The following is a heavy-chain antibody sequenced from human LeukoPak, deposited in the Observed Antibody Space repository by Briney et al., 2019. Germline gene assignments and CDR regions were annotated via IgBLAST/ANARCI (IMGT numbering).Heavy chain of an antibody. J-gene: IGHJ6*03. CDR1: GGTFSSYA. V-gene: IGHV1-46*01. CDR3: ARDSFYRGLVSTPYYYYMDV. D-gene: IGHD6-19*01. Sequence: ASEKVSCKASGGTFSSYAISWVRQTPGQGLEWMGIINPSRGSTSYAQEFLGRVTMTRDMSTSTVYMELSSLRSEDTAVYYCARDSFYRGLVSTPYYYYMDVWGKGTTVTVSS. CDR2: INPSRGST.